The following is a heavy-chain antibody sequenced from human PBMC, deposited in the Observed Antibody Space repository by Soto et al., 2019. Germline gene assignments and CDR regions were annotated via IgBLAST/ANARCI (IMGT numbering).Heavy chain of an antibody. Sequence: QVQLQESGPGLVKPSETLSLTCTVSGGSISDYYWSWIRQPPGKGLEWIGYIYYSGSTNYSPSLKSRVTISVDTSKNQISLQVSSVTAADTAVYYCXRPIWGPYAFHIWGQGTMVTVSS. CDR1: GGSISDYY. CDR2: IYYSGST. CDR3: XRPIWGPYAFHI. D-gene: IGHD7-27*01. V-gene: IGHV4-59*01. J-gene: IGHJ3*02.